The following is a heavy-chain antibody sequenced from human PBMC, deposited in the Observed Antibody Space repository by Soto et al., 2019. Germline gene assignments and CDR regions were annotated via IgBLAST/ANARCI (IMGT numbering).Heavy chain of an antibody. CDR1: GGTSSSYA. J-gene: IGHJ4*02. CDR2: IIPIFGTA. D-gene: IGHD3-16*02. CDR3: ASTYYDYVWGSYRHYYFDY. V-gene: IGHV1-69*12. Sequence: QVQLVQSGAEVKKPGSSVKVSCKASGGTSSSYAISWVRQAPGQGLEWMGGIIPIFGTANYAQKFQGRVTITADESTSTAYMELSSLRSEDTAVYYCASTYYDYVWGSYRHYYFDYWGQGTLVTVSS.